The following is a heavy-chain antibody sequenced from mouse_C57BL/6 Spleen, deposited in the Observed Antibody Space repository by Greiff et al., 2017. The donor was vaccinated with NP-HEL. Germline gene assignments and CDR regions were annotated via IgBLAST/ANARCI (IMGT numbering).Heavy chain of an antibody. Sequence: VQLQQSGPELVKPGASVKISCKASGYTFTDYYMNWVKQSHGKSLEWIGDINPNNGGTSYNQKFKGKATLTVDKSSSTAYMELRSLTSEDSAVYYCARFYSLYAMDYWGQGTSVTVSS. D-gene: IGHD2-3*01. J-gene: IGHJ4*01. V-gene: IGHV1-26*01. CDR1: GYTFTDYY. CDR3: ARFYSLYAMDY. CDR2: INPNNGGT.